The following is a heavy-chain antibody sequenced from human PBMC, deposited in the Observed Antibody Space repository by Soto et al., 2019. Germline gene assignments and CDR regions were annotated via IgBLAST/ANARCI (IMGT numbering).Heavy chain of an antibody. CDR2: ISPYNDYT. Sequence: ASVKFSCKATGYTFSSYGITWVRQAPGQVPECLVWISPYNDYTKDXXILQGRVXXTTDTSTRTAXMDMRXLRSDDTAVYFCARGGYYDSSGALNYHYYGMDVXX. D-gene: IGHD3-22*01. J-gene: IGHJ6*02. V-gene: IGHV1-18*01. CDR1: GYTFSSYG. CDR3: ARGGYYDSSGALNYHYYGMDV.